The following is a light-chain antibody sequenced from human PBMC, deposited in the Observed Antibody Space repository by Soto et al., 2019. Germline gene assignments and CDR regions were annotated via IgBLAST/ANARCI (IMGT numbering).Light chain of an antibody. Sequence: DIQMTQSPSSLSASVGDRVTITCRASQSISSNLNWYQQKPGKAPNLLIYAASSLQSGDPSRFSGSVSGTDFTLTISSLQPEDFATYYCQQSYNTPWTFGQGTKVEIK. V-gene: IGKV1-39*01. CDR3: QQSYNTPWT. J-gene: IGKJ1*01. CDR1: QSISSN. CDR2: AAS.